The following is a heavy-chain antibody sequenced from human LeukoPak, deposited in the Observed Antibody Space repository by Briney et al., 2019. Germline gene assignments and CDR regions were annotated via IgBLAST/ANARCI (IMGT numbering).Heavy chain of an antibody. V-gene: IGHV4-39*07. J-gene: IGHJ4*02. D-gene: IGHD5-12*01. CDR3: ARDRSYTGYGSPFYFDS. Sequence: PSETLSLTCIVSGDSISSSDYYWGWIRQPPGKGLEWLGSIYNTGSTYQNPSLRSRLTISVDTSKNQFSLKLSSVTAADTAVYYCARDRSYTGYGSPFYFDSWGQGNLVTVSS. CDR2: IYNTGST. CDR1: GDSISSSDYY.